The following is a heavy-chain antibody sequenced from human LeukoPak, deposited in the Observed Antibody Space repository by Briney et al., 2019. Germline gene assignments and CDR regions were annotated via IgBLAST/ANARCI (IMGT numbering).Heavy chain of an antibody. V-gene: IGHV3-23*01. Sequence: GGSLRLSCGALGLAFTSYAMGWVGKAPGKGLEWVSSISGCGGSTYYADSVKGRFTISRDNSKNPLYLQMNSLRAEETAVYYCAKDLKIPGDYVFDYWGQGTLVTVSS. D-gene: IGHD4-17*01. CDR1: GLAFTSYA. CDR2: ISGCGGST. J-gene: IGHJ4*02. CDR3: AKDLKIPGDYVFDY.